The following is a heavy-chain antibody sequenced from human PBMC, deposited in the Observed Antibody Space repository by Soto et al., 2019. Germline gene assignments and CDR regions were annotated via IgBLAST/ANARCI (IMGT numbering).Heavy chain of an antibody. Sequence: SSETQSLTCAVYGGSFSGYYWSWIRPPPGKGLEWVGEINHNGSTNYNPDLKSRVTITVDTSKNQFCLKLSSVTAADTAVYYCAMLTSQYRNYYYYMDVWGKGTTVTVSS. D-gene: IGHD2-2*01. CDR1: GGSFSGYY. CDR2: INHNGST. V-gene: IGHV4-34*01. J-gene: IGHJ6*03. CDR3: AMLTSQYRNYYYYMDV.